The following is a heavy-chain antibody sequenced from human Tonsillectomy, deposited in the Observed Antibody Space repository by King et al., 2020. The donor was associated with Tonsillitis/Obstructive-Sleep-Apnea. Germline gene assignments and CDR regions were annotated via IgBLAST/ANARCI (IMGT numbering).Heavy chain of an antibody. Sequence: QLVQSGGGVVQPGWALRLSCAASGFTFSSYVMHWVRQAPGKGLEWVAVISYDGSNKYYADSVKGRFTISRDNSKNTLYLQMNSLRDEDTAVYYCAKDNSGSYYEGSDYWGQGTLVTVSS. CDR1: GFTFSSYV. J-gene: IGHJ4*02. CDR2: ISYDGSNK. D-gene: IGHD1-26*01. V-gene: IGHV3-30*18. CDR3: AKDNSGSYYEGSDY.